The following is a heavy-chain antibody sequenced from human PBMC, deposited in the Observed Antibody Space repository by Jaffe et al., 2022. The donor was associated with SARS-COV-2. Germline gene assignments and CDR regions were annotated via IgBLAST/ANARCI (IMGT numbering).Heavy chain of an antibody. CDR2: ISYDGSNK. CDR1: GFTFSSYG. V-gene: IGHV3-30*18. Sequence: QVQLVESGGGVVQPGRSLRLSCAASGFTFSSYGMHWVRQAPGKGLEWVAVISYDGSNKYYADSVKGRFTISRDNSKNTLYLQMNSLRAEDTAVYYCAKESRLLRDYYYYGMDVWGQGTTVTVSS. D-gene: IGHD2-15*01. CDR3: AKESRLLRDYYYYGMDV. J-gene: IGHJ6*02.